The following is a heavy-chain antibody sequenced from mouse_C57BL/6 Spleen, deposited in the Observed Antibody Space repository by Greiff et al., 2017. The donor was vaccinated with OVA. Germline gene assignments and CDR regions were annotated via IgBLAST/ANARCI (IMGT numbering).Heavy chain of an antibody. CDR3: ARSLITTVVAPFDY. CDR1: GYSFTGYY. Sequence: AQLQQSGPELVKPGASVKISCKASGYSFTGYYMNWVKQSPEKSLEWIGEINPSTGGTTYNQKFKAKATLTVDKSSSTAYMQLKSLTSEDSAVYYCARSLITTVVAPFDYWGQGTTLTVSS. CDR2: INPSTGGT. J-gene: IGHJ2*01. D-gene: IGHD1-1*01. V-gene: IGHV1-42*01.